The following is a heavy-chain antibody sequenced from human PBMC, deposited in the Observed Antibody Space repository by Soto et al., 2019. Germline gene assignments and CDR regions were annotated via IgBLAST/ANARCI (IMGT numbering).Heavy chain of an antibody. CDR2: IYYSGST. V-gene: IGHV4-31*11. D-gene: IGHD2-21*01. CDR3: AASCVSCGGFNYYGMDV. CDR1: GGSISSGGYY. J-gene: IGHJ6*02. Sequence: SETLSLTCAVSGGSISSGGYYWSWIRQHPGKGLEWIGYIYYSGSTYYNPSLKSRVTISVDTSKNQFSLKLSSVTAADTAVYYCAASCVSCGGFNYYGMDVWGQGTTVTVSS.